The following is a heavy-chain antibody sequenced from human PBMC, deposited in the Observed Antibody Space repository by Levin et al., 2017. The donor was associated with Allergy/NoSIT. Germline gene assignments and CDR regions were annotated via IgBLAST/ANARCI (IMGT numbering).Heavy chain of an antibody. CDR3: ARPAVGEEKTYFFDS. D-gene: IGHD3-10*01. Sequence: PSETLSLTCTVSGGSISSGSFSWGWFRQPPGKGLEWIGSIYYNGVTYYHPSLKSRVTITLDTSKNQFSLNLRSVTAADTSVYYCARPAVGEEKTYFFDSWGQGTLVTVSS. J-gene: IGHJ4*02. V-gene: IGHV4-39*01. CDR2: IYYNGVT. CDR1: GGSISSGSFS.